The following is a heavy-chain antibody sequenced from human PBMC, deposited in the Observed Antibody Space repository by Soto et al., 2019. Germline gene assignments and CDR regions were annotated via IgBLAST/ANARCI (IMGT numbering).Heavy chain of an antibody. D-gene: IGHD2-8*01. CDR1: DYTFSNFC. V-gene: IGHV1-18*01. J-gene: IGHJ6*02. CDR3: ARDRGSCTNGVCYTDXYYGMDV. CDR2: ISAYNGNT. Sequence: ASVKVSCKASDYTFSNFCMSWVRQAPGQGLEWMGWISAYNGNTNYPQKFQGRVTMTTDTSTSTAYMELRSLRSDDTAVYYCARDRGSCTNGVCYTDXYYGMDVWGQGTTVTVSS.